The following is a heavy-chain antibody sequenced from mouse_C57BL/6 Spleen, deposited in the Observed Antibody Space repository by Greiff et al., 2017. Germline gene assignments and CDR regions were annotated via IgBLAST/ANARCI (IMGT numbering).Heavy chain of an antibody. J-gene: IGHJ3*01. D-gene: IGHD2-5*01. V-gene: IGHV1-82*01. CDR3: SYYSNSWFAY. CDR1: GYAFSSSW. Sequence: QVQLQQSGPELVKPGASVKISCKASGYAFSSSWMNWVKQRPGKGLEWIGRIYPGDGDTNYNGKFKGKATLTADKSSSTAYMQLSSLTSEYSAVYFCSYYSNSWFAYWGQGTLVTVSA. CDR2: IYPGDGDT.